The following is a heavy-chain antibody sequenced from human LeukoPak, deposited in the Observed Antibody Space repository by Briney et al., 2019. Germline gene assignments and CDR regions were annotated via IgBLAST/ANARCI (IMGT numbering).Heavy chain of an antibody. CDR3: ARHLGGYFYYYMDV. V-gene: IGHV1-69*13. CDR1: GGTFSSYA. J-gene: IGHJ6*03. D-gene: IGHD3-16*01. CDR2: IIPTFGTT. Sequence: ASVKVSCKASGGTFSSYAISWVRQAPGQGLEWMGGIIPTFGTTNYAQKFQGRVTITADESTGTVYMDLSSLRSEDTAVYYCARHLGGYFYYYMDVWGKGTTVTVSS.